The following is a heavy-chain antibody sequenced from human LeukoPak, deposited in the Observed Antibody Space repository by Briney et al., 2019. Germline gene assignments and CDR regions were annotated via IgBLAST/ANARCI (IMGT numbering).Heavy chain of an antibody. J-gene: IGHJ6*02. D-gene: IGHD3-10*01. Sequence: GASVKVSCKASGGTFSSYAIGWVGQAPGKGLEWMGRIIPILGIATYAQKFQGRATITADKSTSTAYMELSSLRSEDTAVYYCAREYYYGSDGYYYGMDVWGQGTTVTVSS. CDR2: IIPILGIA. CDR1: GGTFSSYA. CDR3: AREYYYGSDGYYYGMDV. V-gene: IGHV1-69*04.